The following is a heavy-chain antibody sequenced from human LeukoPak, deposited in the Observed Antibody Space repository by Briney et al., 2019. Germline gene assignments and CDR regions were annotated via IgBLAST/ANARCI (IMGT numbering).Heavy chain of an antibody. Sequence: SETLSLTCAVYGGSFSGYYWSWIRQPPGKGLEWIGEINHSGSTNYNPSLKSRVTISVDTSKNQFSLKLSSVTAADTAVYYCAREITFGITMDWFDPWGKGTLVTVSS. V-gene: IGHV4-34*01. J-gene: IGHJ5*02. CDR2: INHSGST. CDR3: AREITFGITMDWFDP. D-gene: IGHD3-10*01. CDR1: GGSFSGYY.